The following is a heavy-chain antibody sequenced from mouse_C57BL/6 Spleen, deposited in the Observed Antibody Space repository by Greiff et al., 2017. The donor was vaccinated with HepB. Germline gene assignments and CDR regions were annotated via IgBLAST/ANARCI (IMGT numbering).Heavy chain of an antibody. CDR3: ATDSTPLGVDV. J-gene: IGHJ1*02. CDR2: ISSGSSTI. D-gene: IGHD4-1*01. V-gene: IGHV5-17*01. Sequence: VQLKESGGGLVKPGASLKLSCAASGFTFSDYGMHWVRQAPEKGLEWVAYISSGSSTIYYADTVKGRFTISRDNAKNTLFLQMTSLRSEDTARYYGATDSTPLGVDVWGTGTTVIDSS. CDR1: GFTFSDYG.